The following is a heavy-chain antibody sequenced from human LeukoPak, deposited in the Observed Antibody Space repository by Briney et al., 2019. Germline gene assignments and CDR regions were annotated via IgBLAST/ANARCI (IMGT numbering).Heavy chain of an antibody. CDR3: ARISGLVVVMADAFDI. J-gene: IGHJ3*02. D-gene: IGHD3-22*01. V-gene: IGHV3-30-3*01. CDR2: ISYDGSNK. CDR1: GFTFSSYA. Sequence: QPGGSLRLSCAASGFTFSSYAMHWVRQAPGKGLEWVAVISYDGSNKYYADSVKGRFTISRDNSKNTLYLQMNSPRAEDTAVYYCARISGLVVVMADAFDIWGQGTMVTVSS.